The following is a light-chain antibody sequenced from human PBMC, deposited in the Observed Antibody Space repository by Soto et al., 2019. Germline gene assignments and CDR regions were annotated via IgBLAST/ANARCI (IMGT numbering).Light chain of an antibody. J-gene: IGKJ2*01. Sequence: EIVLTQSPATLSLSPGERATLSCRASQSVSSYLAWYQQKPGQAPRLLIYDASNRATGIPARFSGSGSGTDFTLTISSLEPEDFAVNYCQQRSNWPGTFGQGTKLEIK. CDR3: QQRSNWPGT. CDR2: DAS. V-gene: IGKV3-11*01. CDR1: QSVSSY.